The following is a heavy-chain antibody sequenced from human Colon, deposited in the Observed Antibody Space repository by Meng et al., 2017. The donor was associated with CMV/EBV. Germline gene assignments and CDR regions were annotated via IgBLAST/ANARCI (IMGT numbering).Heavy chain of an antibody. D-gene: IGHD2-15*01. Sequence: GESLKISCAASGFTFSSYAMSWVRQAPGKGLEWVSILYTDGPTTNYADSVKGRFIISRDNSKNTVYLQMNSLRAEDSAVYYCAKGPWGIVPHWGQGTLVTVSS. CDR3: AKGPWGIVPH. V-gene: IGHV3-23*03. J-gene: IGHJ4*02. CDR2: LYTDGPTT. CDR1: GFTFSSYA.